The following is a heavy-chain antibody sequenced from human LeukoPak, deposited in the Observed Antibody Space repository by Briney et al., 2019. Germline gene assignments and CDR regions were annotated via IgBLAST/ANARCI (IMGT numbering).Heavy chain of an antibody. V-gene: IGHV3-30*18. J-gene: IGHJ4*02. CDR2: ISYDGSNK. Sequence: GGSLRLSCAASGFAFSSYAMSWVRQAPGKGLEWVAVISYDGSNKYYADSVKGRFTISRDNSKNTLYLQMNSLRAEDTAVYYCAKGRDYYDSSGILDYWGQGTLVTVSS. CDR3: AKGRDYYDSSGILDY. D-gene: IGHD3-22*01. CDR1: GFAFSSYA.